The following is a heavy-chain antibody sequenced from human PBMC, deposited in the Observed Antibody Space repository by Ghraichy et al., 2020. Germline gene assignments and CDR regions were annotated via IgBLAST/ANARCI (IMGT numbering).Heavy chain of an antibody. J-gene: IGHJ4*02. V-gene: IGHV3-48*01. Sequence: GGSLRLSCAASGFTFSSYSMNWVRQAPGKGLEWVSYISSSSTIYYADSVKGRFTISRDNAKNSLYLQMNSLRAEDTAVYYCAGSADGATTFDYWGQGTLVTVSS. CDR2: ISSSSTI. D-gene: IGHD1-26*01. CDR1: GFTFSSYS. CDR3: AGSADGATTFDY.